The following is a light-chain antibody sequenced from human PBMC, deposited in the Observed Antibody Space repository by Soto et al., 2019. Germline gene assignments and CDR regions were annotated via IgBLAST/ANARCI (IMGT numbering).Light chain of an antibody. V-gene: IGKV3-11*01. CDR2: DAS. Sequence: EIVLTQSPATLSLSPGERATLSCRASQSVSSYLAWYQQKPGQAPRLLIYDASNRATGIPARFSGSGSGTDFTLTISSLEPEDFAVYYCHQRSSWPLLTFGGGTKVEIE. J-gene: IGKJ4*01. CDR1: QSVSSY. CDR3: HQRSSWPLLT.